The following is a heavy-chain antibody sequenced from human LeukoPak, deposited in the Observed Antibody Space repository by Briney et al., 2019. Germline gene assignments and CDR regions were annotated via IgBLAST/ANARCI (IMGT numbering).Heavy chain of an antibody. V-gene: IGHV3-30*02. D-gene: IGHD2-21*02. CDR1: GFTFRSYG. CDR3: ARDGPTGRAGDCYSVY. CDR2: IRHDGRNK. J-gene: IGHJ4*02. Sequence: GGSLRLSCAASGFTFRSYGMDWVRQAPGKGLEWVAFIRHDGRNKYYADSVEGRFTISRDNSKNTLYLEMNSLRAEDTAVYYCARDGPTGRAGDCYSVYWGQGTLVTVSS.